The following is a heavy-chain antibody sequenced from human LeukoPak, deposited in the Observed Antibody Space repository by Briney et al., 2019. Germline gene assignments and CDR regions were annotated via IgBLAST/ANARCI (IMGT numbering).Heavy chain of an antibody. CDR1: GFTVSSNY. Sequence: GGSLRLSCAASGFTVSSNYMSWVRQAPGKWLEWVSVIYSGGSTYYADSVKGRFTISRENSKNTLYLQMNSLRAEDTAVYYCARAPQYSSGPFDYWGQGTLVTVSS. CDR2: IYSGGST. V-gene: IGHV3-66*02. J-gene: IGHJ4*02. D-gene: IGHD6-19*01. CDR3: ARAPQYSSGPFDY.